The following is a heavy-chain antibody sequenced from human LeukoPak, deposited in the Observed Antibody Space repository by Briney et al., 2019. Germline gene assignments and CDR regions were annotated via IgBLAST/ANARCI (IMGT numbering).Heavy chain of an antibody. V-gene: IGHV4-38-2*01. D-gene: IGHD6-6*01. CDR2: IYHSGST. J-gene: IGHJ4*02. Sequence: SETLSLTCAVSGYSISSGYCWGWIRQPPGKGLEWIGSIYHSGSTYYNPSLKSRVTISVDTSKNQFSLKLSSVTAADTAVYYCARGGAWIAARRYSDFDYWGQGTLVTVSS. CDR1: GYSISSGYC. CDR3: ARGGAWIAARRYSDFDY.